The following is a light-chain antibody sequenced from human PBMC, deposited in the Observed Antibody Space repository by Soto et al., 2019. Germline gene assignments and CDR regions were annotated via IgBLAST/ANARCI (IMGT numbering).Light chain of an antibody. V-gene: IGKV3-15*01. Sequence: EIVMTQSPATLSVSQGERATLSCRASQSVNSNLAWYQQKPGKAPRLLLYGATTRATGIPPRFSGSRSGTDCTLTISRLQFEDFAVYYCQEYNNWPPTWTVGQGTKVEI. J-gene: IGKJ1*01. CDR1: QSVNSN. CDR2: GAT. CDR3: QEYNNWPPTWT.